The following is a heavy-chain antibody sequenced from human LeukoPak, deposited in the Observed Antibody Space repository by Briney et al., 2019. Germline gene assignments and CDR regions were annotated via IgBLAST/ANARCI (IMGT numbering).Heavy chain of an antibody. V-gene: IGHV4-59*08. J-gene: IGHJ4*02. D-gene: IGHD6-13*01. CDR3: ARVGHIVAAGTYDW. CDR1: GACISSYY. Sequence: SETLSLTCTVSGACISSYYWSWIRQPPGKGLEWIRYISYSGSPNYNPSPKSRVTISADTSKNQFSLNLSSVTAADTAMYYCARVGHIVAAGTYDWWGQGTLVTVSS. CDR2: ISYSGSP.